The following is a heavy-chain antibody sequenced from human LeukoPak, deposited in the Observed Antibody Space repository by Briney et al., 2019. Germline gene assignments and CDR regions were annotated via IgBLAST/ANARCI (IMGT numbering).Heavy chain of an antibody. V-gene: IGHV3-23*01. J-gene: IGHJ5*02. D-gene: IGHD2-8*01. CDR3: AKDVRRCNGGCT. CDR1: GVTLSTYA. Sequence: GGSLRLSCAASGVTLSTYAMSWARQAPGKGLEWVSGISSSGSGDNTYYADSVKGRFTISRDSSKNTLFLHTNTLRAEDTAIYYCAKDVRRCNGGCTWGQGTLVTVSS. CDR2: ISSSGSGDNT.